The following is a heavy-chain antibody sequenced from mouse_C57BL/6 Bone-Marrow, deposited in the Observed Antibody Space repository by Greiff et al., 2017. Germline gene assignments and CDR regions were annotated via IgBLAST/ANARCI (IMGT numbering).Heavy chain of an antibody. V-gene: IGHV1-80*01. CDR2: IYPGDGDT. D-gene: IGHD2-3*01. Sequence: VQLQQSGAELVKPGASVKISCKASGYAFSSYWMNWVKQRPGKGLEWIGQIYPGDGDTNYNGKFKGKATLTADKSSSTAYMQLSSLTSEDSAVYFCARGDDDGYYVVAYWGQGTLVTVSA. CDR1: GYAFSSYW. J-gene: IGHJ3*01. CDR3: ARGDDDGYYVVAY.